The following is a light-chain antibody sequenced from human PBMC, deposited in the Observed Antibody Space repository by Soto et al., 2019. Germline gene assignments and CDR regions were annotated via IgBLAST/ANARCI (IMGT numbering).Light chain of an antibody. CDR2: RNN. V-gene: IGLV1-47*01. Sequence: QSVLTQPPSASGTPGQRVTISCSGSLSNIGSNLIYWYQQLPGSAPKLLINRNNERPSGVPDRFSGSKSGTSASLAISGLRSEDEADYHCAAWDDSLRGVVFGGGTKLTVL. CDR1: LSNIGSNL. CDR3: AAWDDSLRGVV. J-gene: IGLJ2*01.